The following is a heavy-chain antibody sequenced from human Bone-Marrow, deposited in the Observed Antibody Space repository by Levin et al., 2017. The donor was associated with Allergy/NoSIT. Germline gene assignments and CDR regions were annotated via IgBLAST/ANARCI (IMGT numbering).Heavy chain of an antibody. D-gene: IGHD3-10*01. J-gene: IGHJ3*02. CDR2: ISWNSGSI. CDR3: AKGLGVRGVIGDAFDI. V-gene: IGHV3-9*01. CDR1: GFTFDDYA. Sequence: GGSLRLSCAASGFTFDDYAMHWVRQAPGKGLEWVSGISWNSGSIGYADSVKGRFTISRDNAKNSLYLQMNSLRAEDTALYYCAKGLGVRGVIGDAFDIWGQGTMVTVSS.